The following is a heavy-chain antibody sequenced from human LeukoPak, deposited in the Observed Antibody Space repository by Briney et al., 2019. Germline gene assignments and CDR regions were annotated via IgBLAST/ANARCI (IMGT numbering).Heavy chain of an antibody. CDR3: ARGPYCSGGSCYARTFDY. V-gene: IGHV4-34*01. D-gene: IGHD2-15*01. J-gene: IGHJ4*02. CDR2: INHSGST. Sequence: PSETLSFTCAVYGGSFSGYYWSWIRQPPGKGLEWIGEINHSGSTNYNPSLKSRVTISVDTSKNQFSLKLSSVTAADTAVYYCARGPYCSGGSCYARTFDYWGQGTLVTVSS. CDR1: GGSFSGYY.